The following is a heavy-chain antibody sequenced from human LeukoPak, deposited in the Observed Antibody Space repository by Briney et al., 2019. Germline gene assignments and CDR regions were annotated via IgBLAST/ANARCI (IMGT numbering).Heavy chain of an antibody. CDR2: INAGNGNT. CDR3: AKVRMVRGVISYYYGMDV. D-gene: IGHD3-10*01. J-gene: IGHJ6*04. V-gene: IGHV1-3*01. Sequence: ASVKVSCKASGYTFTSYAMHWVRQAPGQRLEWMGWINAGNGNTKYSQKLQGRVTITRDTSASTAYMELSSLRSEDTAVYYCAKVRMVRGVISYYYGMDVWGKGTTVTVSS. CDR1: GYTFTSYA.